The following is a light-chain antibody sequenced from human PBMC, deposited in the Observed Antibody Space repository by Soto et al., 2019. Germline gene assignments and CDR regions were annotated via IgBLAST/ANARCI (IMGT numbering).Light chain of an antibody. CDR1: QSVSSSY. V-gene: IGKV3-20*01. Sequence: EIVLTQSPGTLSLSPGERATLSCRASQSVSSSYLAWYQQKPGQAPRLLIYGASTRATGIPDRFSGSGSGTDFTFIISRLEPEDFAVYYCQQYGSSPPITFGGGTK. CDR3: QQYGSSPPIT. J-gene: IGKJ4*01. CDR2: GAS.